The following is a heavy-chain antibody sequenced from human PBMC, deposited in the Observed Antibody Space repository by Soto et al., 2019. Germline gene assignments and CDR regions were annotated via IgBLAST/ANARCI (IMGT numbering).Heavy chain of an antibody. CDR2: ISGSGGST. V-gene: IGHV3-23*01. Sequence: LSCATSGVTFSRYAMSWVPQAPGKGLEWVSAISGSGGSTYYADSVKGRFTISRDNSKNKLYLQMNSLRAEDTAVYYCAKDQRAAAGTFSGDYWGQGTPVTVSS. CDR1: GVTFSRYA. J-gene: IGHJ4*02. CDR3: AKDQRAAAGTFSGDY. D-gene: IGHD6-13*01.